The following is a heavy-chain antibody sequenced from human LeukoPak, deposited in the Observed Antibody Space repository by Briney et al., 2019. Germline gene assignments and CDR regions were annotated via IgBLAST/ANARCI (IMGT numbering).Heavy chain of an antibody. Sequence: PGGSLRLSCAASGFTFSSYWMSWVRQAPGKGLEWVANIKQDGSEKYYVDSVKGRFTISRDNAKNSLYLQMNSLRAEDTAVYYCARGHRQNIVLMVYAKVAAATGVDYWGQGTLVTVSS. CDR3: ARGHRQNIVLMVYAKVAAATGVDY. CDR2: IKQDGSEK. J-gene: IGHJ4*02. D-gene: IGHD2-8*01. CDR1: GFTFSSYW. V-gene: IGHV3-7*01.